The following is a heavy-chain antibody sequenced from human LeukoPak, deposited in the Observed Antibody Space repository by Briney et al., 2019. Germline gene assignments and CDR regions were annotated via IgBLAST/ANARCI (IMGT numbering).Heavy chain of an antibody. CDR3: ARDLVGATYYYYYGMDV. Sequence: SVKVSCKASGGTFSSYAISWVRQAPGQGLEWMGRIIPILGIANYAQKFQGRVTITADESTSTAYMELSSLRSEDTAVYYCARDLVGATYYYYYGMDVWGQGTTVTVSS. CDR1: GGTFSSYA. CDR2: IIPILGIA. V-gene: IGHV1-69*04. J-gene: IGHJ6*02. D-gene: IGHD1-26*01.